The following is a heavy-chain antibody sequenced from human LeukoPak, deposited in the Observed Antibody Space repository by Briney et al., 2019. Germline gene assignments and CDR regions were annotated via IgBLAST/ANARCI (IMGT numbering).Heavy chain of an antibody. V-gene: IGHV4-31*03. CDR3: ARGSGITGTGRRPTLWYFDL. J-gene: IGHJ2*01. CDR1: GGSISSGGYY. D-gene: IGHD1-20*01. CDR2: IYYSGST. Sequence: SETLSLTCTVSGGSISSGGYYWSWIRQHPGKGLEWIGYIYYSGSTYYNPSLKSRVTISVDTSKNQFSLKLSSVTAADTAVYYCARGSGITGTGRRPTLWYFDLWGRGTLVTVSS.